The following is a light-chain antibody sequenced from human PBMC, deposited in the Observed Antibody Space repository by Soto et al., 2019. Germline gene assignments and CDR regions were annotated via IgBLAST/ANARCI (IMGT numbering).Light chain of an antibody. Sequence: EIVMTQSPATLSVSPGERATLSCRASQSVSSNLAWYQQKPGQAPRLLIYGASSRATGIPDRFSGSGSGTDFTLTISRLEPEDFAVYYCQQYGSSGTFGQGTKLDIK. CDR1: QSVSSN. CDR2: GAS. CDR3: QQYGSSGT. J-gene: IGKJ1*01. V-gene: IGKV3-20*01.